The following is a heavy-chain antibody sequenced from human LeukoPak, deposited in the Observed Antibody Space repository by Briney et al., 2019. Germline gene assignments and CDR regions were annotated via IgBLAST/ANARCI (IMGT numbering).Heavy chain of an antibody. V-gene: IGHV1-69*13. Sequence: SVKVSCKASGGTFSSYAISWVRQAPGQGLEWMGGIIPIFGTANYAQKFQGRVTITADESTSTAYMELSSLRSEDTAVYYCARTLSPLRFPFDYWGQGTLVTVSS. CDR1: GGTFSSYA. D-gene: IGHD4-17*01. CDR2: IIPIFGTA. J-gene: IGHJ4*02. CDR3: ARTLSPLRFPFDY.